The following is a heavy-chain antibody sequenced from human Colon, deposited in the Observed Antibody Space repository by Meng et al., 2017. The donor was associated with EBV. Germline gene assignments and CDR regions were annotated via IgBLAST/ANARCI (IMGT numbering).Heavy chain of an antibody. Sequence: QVQLQQWGAGLLQPSXTLSLSCAVYGGSFRGYYWTWIRQPPGKGLEWVAEINYSGNTNYSPSLKSRVTISIDTSKNQFSLKLSSVTAADTAIYYCARRLAALDYWGQGTLVTVSS. D-gene: IGHD6-19*01. J-gene: IGHJ4*02. CDR2: INYSGNT. CDR3: ARRLAALDY. CDR1: GGSFRGYY. V-gene: IGHV4-34*01.